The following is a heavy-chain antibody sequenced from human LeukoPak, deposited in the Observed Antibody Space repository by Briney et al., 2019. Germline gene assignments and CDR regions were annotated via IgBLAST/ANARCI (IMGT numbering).Heavy chain of an antibody. CDR3: ARADIVVVPAAPHLDY. D-gene: IGHD2-2*01. CDR1: GYTFTSYG. V-gene: IGHV1-18*01. CDR2: ISAYNGNT. Sequence: ASVKVSCKASGYTFTSYGISWVRQAPGQGLEWMGWISAYNGNTNYAQKLQGRVTMTIDTSTSTAYMEPRSLRSDDTAVYYCARADIVVVPAAPHLDYWGQGTLVTVSS. J-gene: IGHJ4*02.